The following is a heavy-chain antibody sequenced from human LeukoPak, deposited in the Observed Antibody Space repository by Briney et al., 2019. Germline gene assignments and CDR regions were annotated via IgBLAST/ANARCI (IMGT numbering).Heavy chain of an antibody. CDR2: IFYTGST. V-gene: IGHV4-39*01. D-gene: IGHD3-10*01. Sequence: PSETLSLTCTVSGGSISSSNYYWGWIRQPPGTGLEWIGSIFYTGSTYYNPSLKSRVTVSVDTSKNQFSLKLNSVTAADTAVYYCARLTMVRGVDCWGQGTLVTVSS. J-gene: IGHJ4*02. CDR3: ARLTMVRGVDC. CDR1: GGSISSSNYY.